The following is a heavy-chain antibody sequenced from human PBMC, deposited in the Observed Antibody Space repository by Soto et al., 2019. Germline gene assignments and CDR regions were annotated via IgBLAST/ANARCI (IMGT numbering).Heavy chain of an antibody. Sequence: QVQLVQSGAEVKKPGSSVKVSCKASGGPVSSYTLNWVRQAPGQGLEWMGRIIPLLGRATYSGKFQGRVTITANKSTSTAYMYLSSLRSEDTAVYFCAGDSGTSDYAFDFWGQGTLVTVSS. D-gene: IGHD4-17*01. CDR2: IIPLLGRA. CDR3: AGDSGTSDYAFDF. J-gene: IGHJ4*02. V-gene: IGHV1-69*08. CDR1: GGPVSSYT.